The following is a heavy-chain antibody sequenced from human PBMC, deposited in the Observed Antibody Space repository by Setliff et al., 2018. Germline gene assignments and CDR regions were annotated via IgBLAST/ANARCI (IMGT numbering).Heavy chain of an antibody. CDR1: GGTFSSYD. CDR2: IIPIFGTA. J-gene: IGHJ5*02. CDR3: ARAELLWFGGFDP. V-gene: IGHV1-69*05. D-gene: IGHD3-10*01. Sequence: ASVKVSCKASGGTFSSYDISWVRQAPGQGLEWMGRIIPIFGTANYAQKFQGRVTMTRNTSISTAYMELSSLRSEDTAVYYCARAELLWFGGFDPWGQGTLVTVSS.